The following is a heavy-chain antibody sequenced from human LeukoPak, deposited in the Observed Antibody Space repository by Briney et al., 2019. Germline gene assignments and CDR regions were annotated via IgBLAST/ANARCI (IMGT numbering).Heavy chain of an antibody. J-gene: IGHJ4*02. CDR3: ARGTYSYGYADY. D-gene: IGHD5-18*01. CDR1: GGSISSYY. V-gene: IGHV4-59*08. Sequence: PSETLSLICTVSGGSISSYYWSWIRQPPGKGLEWIGYIYYSGSTNYNPSLKSRVTISVDTSKNQFSLKLSSVTAADTAVYYCARGTYSYGYADYWGQGTLVTVSS. CDR2: IYYSGST.